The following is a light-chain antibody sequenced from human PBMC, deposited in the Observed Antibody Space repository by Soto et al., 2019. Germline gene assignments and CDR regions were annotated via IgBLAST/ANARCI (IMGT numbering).Light chain of an antibody. CDR2: DTS. CDR3: QVRTDWPPFKYI. Sequence: EIVLTQSPASLSLSPGERATLSCRASQSVDSFLAWYQQKPGRTPRLLIYDTSNRATGIPARFSGSGSGTDFTLTISRLEPEDFSVYYCQVRTDWPPFKYIFGQGTKLVVK. V-gene: IGKV3-11*01. CDR1: QSVDSF. J-gene: IGKJ2*01.